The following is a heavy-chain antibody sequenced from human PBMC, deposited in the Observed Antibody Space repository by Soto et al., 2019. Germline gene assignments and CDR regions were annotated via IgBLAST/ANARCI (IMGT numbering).Heavy chain of an antibody. J-gene: IGHJ5*02. CDR3: ARFVNLEVAGFDP. CDR1: GGSVSSDNYY. Sequence: PSETLSLTCTVSGGSVSSDNYYWTWIRQPPGKGLEWIGYIHHSGGTNYNPSLKSRVTTSIDTSKNQFSLKLSSVTAADTAVYYCARFVNLEVAGFDPWGQGTLVTVSS. V-gene: IGHV4-61*01. D-gene: IGHD6-19*01. CDR2: IHHSGGT.